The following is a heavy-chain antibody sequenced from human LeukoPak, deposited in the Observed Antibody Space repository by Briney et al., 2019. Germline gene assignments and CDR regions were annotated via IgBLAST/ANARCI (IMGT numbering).Heavy chain of an antibody. CDR2: IHYSGST. CDR1: GGSISSSSYY. J-gene: IGHJ3*02. V-gene: IGHV4-39*07. Sequence: SETLSLTCTVSGGSISSSSYYWGWIRQPPAKGLEWIGSIHYSGSTNYNPSLKSRVTMSVDTSKNQFSLKLSSVTAADTAVYYCARERYYDSSGYPAIWGQGTMVTVSS. D-gene: IGHD3-22*01. CDR3: ARERYYDSSGYPAI.